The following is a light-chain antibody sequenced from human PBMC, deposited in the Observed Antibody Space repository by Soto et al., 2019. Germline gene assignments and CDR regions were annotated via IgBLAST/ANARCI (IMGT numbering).Light chain of an antibody. Sequence: QSVLTQPPSASGTPGQTVTISCSGRSSNIGSNYVYWYQQLPGTAPRLLMYRADQRPSGVRDRFSGSKSGTSASLAISGLRSADEADYYCAAWDDIVSGLVFGGGTKLTVL. CDR2: RAD. V-gene: IGLV1-47*01. CDR3: AAWDDIVSGLV. J-gene: IGLJ2*01. CDR1: SSNIGSNY.